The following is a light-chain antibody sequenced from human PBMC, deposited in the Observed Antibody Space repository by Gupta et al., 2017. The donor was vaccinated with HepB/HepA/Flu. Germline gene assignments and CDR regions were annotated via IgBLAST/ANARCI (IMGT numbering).Light chain of an antibody. J-gene: IGLJ1*01. CDR3: SAWDSSLSGHV. CDR2: KNN. V-gene: IGLV10-54*01. CDR1: NTHVGKEG. Sequence: AWLTQPPSVSRDLSPPAPLTCPGNNTHVGKEGVVWLQQHQGHPPNLLSYKNNNRHSGIPERLSASRAGNTASLTITGLRPEDEADYYCSAWDSSLSGHVFGPGTKVTVL.